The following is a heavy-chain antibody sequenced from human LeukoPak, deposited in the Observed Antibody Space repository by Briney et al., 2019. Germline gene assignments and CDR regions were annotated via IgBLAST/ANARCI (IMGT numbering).Heavy chain of an antibody. V-gene: IGHV1-46*01. CDR2: INPSGGST. CDR3: ARQRRVRGAKEVYYYYYYYMDV. CDR1: GYTFTSYY. D-gene: IGHD3-10*01. Sequence: GASVKVSCKASGYTFTSYYMHWVRQAPGQGLEWMGIINPSGGSTSYAQKFQGRVTMTRDMSTSTVYMELSSLRSEDTAVYYCARQRRVRGAKEVYYYYYYYMDVWGKGTTVTISS. J-gene: IGHJ6*03.